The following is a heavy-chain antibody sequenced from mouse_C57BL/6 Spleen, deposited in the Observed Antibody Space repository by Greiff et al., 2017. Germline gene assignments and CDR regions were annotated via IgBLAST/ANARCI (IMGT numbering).Heavy chain of an antibody. D-gene: IGHD1-2*01. Sequence: DVKLVESGAELVRPGASVKLSCTASGFNIKDDYMHWVKQRPEQGLEWIGWIDPENGDTEYASKFQGKATITADTSSNTAYLQLSSLTSEDTAVYYCTAFLITTAYAMDYWGQGTSVTVSS. V-gene: IGHV14-4*01. CDR2: IDPENGDT. J-gene: IGHJ4*01. CDR1: GFNIKDDY. CDR3: TAFLITTAYAMDY.